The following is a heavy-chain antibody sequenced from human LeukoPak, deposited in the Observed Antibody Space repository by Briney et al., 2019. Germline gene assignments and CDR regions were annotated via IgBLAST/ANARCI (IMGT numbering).Heavy chain of an antibody. D-gene: IGHD5-24*01. V-gene: IGHV3-23*01. CDR1: GFTFSSYG. Sequence: GGSLRLSCAASGFTFSSYGMSWVRQAPGKGLEWVSAISGSGGSTYYADSVKGRFTISRDNSKNTLYLQMNSLRAEDTAVYYCAKGDGYNQEYFDYWGQGTLVTVSS. J-gene: IGHJ4*02. CDR3: AKGDGYNQEYFDY. CDR2: ISGSGGST.